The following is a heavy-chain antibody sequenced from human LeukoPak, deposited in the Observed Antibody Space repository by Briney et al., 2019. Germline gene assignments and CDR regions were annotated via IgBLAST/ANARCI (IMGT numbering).Heavy chain of an antibody. V-gene: IGHV4-59*08. CDR1: GASTSYKY. J-gene: IGHJ4*02. CDR2: IYNGRNT. D-gene: IGHD6-19*01. Sequence: PSETLSLTCSASGASTSYKYWSWIRQSPGRTLEWIGHIYNGRNTKYNPSLTSRVTISVDTSKNQFSLSLTSVTAADTAMYYCAQTTGWPGFDFWGPGALATVSS. CDR3: AQTTGWPGFDF.